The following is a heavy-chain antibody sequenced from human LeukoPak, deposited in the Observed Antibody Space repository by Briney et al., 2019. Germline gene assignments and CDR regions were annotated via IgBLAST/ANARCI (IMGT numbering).Heavy chain of an antibody. CDR1: GFTFSSYG. D-gene: IGHD6-13*01. Sequence: GRSLRLSCAASGFTFSSYGMHWVRQAPGKGLEWVAVISYDGSNKYYADSVKGRFTISRDNSKNTLYLQMNSLRAEDMAVYYCAKARIVKIAAAGGFDYWGQGTLVTVSS. CDR3: AKARIVKIAAAGGFDY. V-gene: IGHV3-30*18. J-gene: IGHJ4*02. CDR2: ISYDGSNK.